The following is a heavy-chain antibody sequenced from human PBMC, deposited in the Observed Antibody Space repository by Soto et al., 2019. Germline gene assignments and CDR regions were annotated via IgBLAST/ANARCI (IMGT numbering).Heavy chain of an antibody. CDR1: GFSFDKYA. D-gene: IGHD3-16*02. V-gene: IGHV3-23*01. CDR3: ARRTSFLGAFDY. J-gene: IGHJ4*02. CDR2: VAAGGGHT. Sequence: GSLRLSCVASGFSFDKYAMAWVRQAPGKGLEWVSHVAAGGGHTYYAESVKGRFTISRDNSKNTLFLQINTLRADDTAIYFCARRTSFLGAFDYWGKGVLVTVSS.